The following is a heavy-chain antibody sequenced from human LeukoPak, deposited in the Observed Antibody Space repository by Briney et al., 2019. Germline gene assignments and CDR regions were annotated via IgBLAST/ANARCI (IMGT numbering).Heavy chain of an antibody. J-gene: IGHJ4*02. CDR3: ARTPTCGVSPREACYFDY. CDR1: GFTFSSYS. CDR2: ISSSSSYI. Sequence: PGGSLRLSCAASGFTFSSYSMNWVRQAPGKGLEWVSSISSSSSYIYYADSVKGRFTISRDNAKNSLYLQMNSLRAEDTAVYYCARTPTCGVSPREACYFDYWGQGTLVTVSS. D-gene: IGHD6-6*01. V-gene: IGHV3-21*01.